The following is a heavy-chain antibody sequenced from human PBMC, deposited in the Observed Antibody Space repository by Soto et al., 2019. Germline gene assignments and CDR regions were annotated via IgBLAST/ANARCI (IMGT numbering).Heavy chain of an antibody. CDR2: INHSGST. V-gene: IGHV4-34*01. CDR1: GGSFSGYY. J-gene: IGHJ5*02. Sequence: TLSLTCAVYGGSFSGYYWSWIRQPPGKXLEWIGEINHSGSTNYNPSLKSRVTISVDTSKNQFSLKLSSVTAADTAVYYCARRTRYCSSTSCYHNWFDPWGQGTLVTVSS. D-gene: IGHD2-2*01. CDR3: ARRTRYCSSTSCYHNWFDP.